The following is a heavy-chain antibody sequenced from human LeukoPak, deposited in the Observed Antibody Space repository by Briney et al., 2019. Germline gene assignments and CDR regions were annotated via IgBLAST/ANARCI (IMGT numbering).Heavy chain of an antibody. CDR2: ISAYNGNT. CDR1: GYTFTSYG. V-gene: IGHV1-18*01. Sequence: VASVKVSCKASGYTFTSYGISWVRQAPGQGLEGMGWISAYNGNTNYEQKLQGRVTMTTDTSTSTAYMPLRSLRSDDTAVYYCAREAAIVAIDAFDIWGQGTMVTVSS. CDR3: AREAAIVAIDAFDI. D-gene: IGHD5-12*01. J-gene: IGHJ3*02.